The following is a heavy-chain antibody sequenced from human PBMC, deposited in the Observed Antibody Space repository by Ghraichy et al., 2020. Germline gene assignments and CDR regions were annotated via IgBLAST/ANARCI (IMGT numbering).Heavy chain of an antibody. CDR1: GFTFSSYT. Sequence: GGSLRLSCAASGFTFSSYTMPWVRQAPGKGLEWVAVISSDVNTKFYAESVKGRFTISRDNSRNTLYLQMNSLRADDTAVYYCARQIVRGEWLFDYWGQGTLVTVSS. V-gene: IGHV3-30*04. D-gene: IGHD3-3*01. CDR2: ISSDVNTK. J-gene: IGHJ4*02. CDR3: ARQIVRGEWLFDY.